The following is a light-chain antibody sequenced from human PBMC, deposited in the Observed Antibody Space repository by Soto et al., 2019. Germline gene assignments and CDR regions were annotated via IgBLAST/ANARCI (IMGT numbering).Light chain of an antibody. CDR3: QQRSNWPRT. Sequence: EIVLTQSPATLSLSPGERATLSCRASQSVGSYLAWYQQKPGQAPRLLIYDASNRATGIPARFSGSGSGTDXTLTIXSXXXXXXXVYYXQQRSNWPRTFGQGTKVEIK. CDR1: QSVGSY. CDR2: DAS. V-gene: IGKV3-11*01. J-gene: IGKJ1*01.